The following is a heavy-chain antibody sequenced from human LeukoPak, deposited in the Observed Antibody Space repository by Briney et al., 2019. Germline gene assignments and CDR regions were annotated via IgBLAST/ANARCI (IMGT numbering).Heavy chain of an antibody. CDR3: ARDLWDIVVAGVDTAMGIFDY. J-gene: IGHJ4*02. V-gene: IGHV1-3*01. Sequence: ASVKVSCKASGYTFTSYAMHWVRQAPGQRLEWMGWINAGNGNTKYSQKFQGRVTITRDTSASTAYMELNSLRSEDTAVYYCARDLWDIVVAGVDTAMGIFDYWGQGTLVTVSS. CDR2: INAGNGNT. D-gene: IGHD5-18*01. CDR1: GYTFTSYA.